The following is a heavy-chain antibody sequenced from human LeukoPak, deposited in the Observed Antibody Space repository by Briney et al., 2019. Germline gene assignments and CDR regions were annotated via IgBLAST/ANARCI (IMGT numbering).Heavy chain of an antibody. CDR2: ISYDGSNK. V-gene: IGHV3-30*18. D-gene: IGHD4-17*01. J-gene: IGHJ2*01. Sequence: GGSLRLSCAASGFTFSSYGMHWVRQAPGKGLEWVAVISYDGSNKYYADSVKGRFTISRDNSKNTLYLQMNSLRAEDTAVYYCAKEVSYGDYWYFDLWGRGTLVTVSS. CDR1: GFTFSSYG. CDR3: AKEVSYGDYWYFDL.